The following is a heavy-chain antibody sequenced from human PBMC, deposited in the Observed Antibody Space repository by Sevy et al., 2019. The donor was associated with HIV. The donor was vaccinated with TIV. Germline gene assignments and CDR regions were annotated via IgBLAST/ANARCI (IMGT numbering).Heavy chain of an antibody. V-gene: IGHV3-11*04. J-gene: IGHJ4*02. Sequence: GGSLRLSCAASGFTFSDYYMSWIRQAPGKGLEWISYISSSGSAIYYADSVKGRFTISRDNAKNSLYLQMNSLRAEDTVVYYCTRITCWRLDYWGQGTRVTVSS. D-gene: IGHD1-1*01. CDR3: TRITCWRLDY. CDR2: ISSSGSAI. CDR1: GFTFSDYY.